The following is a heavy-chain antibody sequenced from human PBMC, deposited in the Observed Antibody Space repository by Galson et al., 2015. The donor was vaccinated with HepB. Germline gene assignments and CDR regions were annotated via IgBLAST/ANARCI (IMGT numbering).Heavy chain of an antibody. J-gene: IGHJ6*03. Sequence: SLRLSCAASGFTVSSTYMSWVRQAPGKGLEWVSIIYSGGTTYYTDSVKGRFTIPRDNSGNTLYLQMNSLRAEDTAVYYCARSLRYYFYYMDVWGKGTTVTVSS. CDR2: IYSGGTT. V-gene: IGHV3-53*01. CDR1: GFTVSSTY. CDR3: ARSLRYYFYYMDV. D-gene: IGHD5/OR15-5a*01.